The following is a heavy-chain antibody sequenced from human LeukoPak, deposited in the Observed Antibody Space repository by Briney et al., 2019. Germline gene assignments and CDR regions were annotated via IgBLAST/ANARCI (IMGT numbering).Heavy chain of an antibody. J-gene: IGHJ5*02. CDR3: ASRAAARFDP. D-gene: IGHD6-13*01. CDR2: VYHSGRT. Sequence: SETLSLTCTVSGGSLASGDYYWSWIRQPPGKGLEWIGYVYHSGRTYYNPSLKSQITISIDKSKNQSSLTVTSVTATDTALYYCASRAAARFDPWGQGILVTVSS. V-gene: IGHV4-30-4*01. CDR1: GGSLASGDYY.